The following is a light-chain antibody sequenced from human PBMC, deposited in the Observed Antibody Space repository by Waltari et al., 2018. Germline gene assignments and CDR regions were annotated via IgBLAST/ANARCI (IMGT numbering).Light chain of an antibody. CDR3: QQYSSTPLT. CDR2: WAS. Sequence: DIVMTQSPDSLAVPLGERATINCKSSQSVLYSSNNKNYLAWYQQKPGQPPKLLIYWASTRESGVPDRFSGSGSGTDFTLTISSLLAEDVAVYYCQQYSSTPLTFGGGTKVEIK. J-gene: IGKJ4*01. V-gene: IGKV4-1*01. CDR1: QSVLYSSNNKNY.